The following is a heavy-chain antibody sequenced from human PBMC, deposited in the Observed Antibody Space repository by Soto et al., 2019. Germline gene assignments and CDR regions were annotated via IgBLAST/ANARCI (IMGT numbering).Heavy chain of an antibody. CDR3: AIHGITGTCVYYYGMDV. J-gene: IGHJ6*01. Sequence: QVQLVQSGAEVKKPGSSVKVSCKASGGTFSSYAISWVRQAPGQGLEWRGGIIPIFGAANYAQKFQGRVTITADESPITAYMELSSLRSEDTAVNYCAIHGITGTCVYYYGMDVWGQRITVTVSS. D-gene: IGHD1-7*01. CDR2: IIPIFGAA. CDR1: GGTFSSYA. V-gene: IGHV1-69*12.